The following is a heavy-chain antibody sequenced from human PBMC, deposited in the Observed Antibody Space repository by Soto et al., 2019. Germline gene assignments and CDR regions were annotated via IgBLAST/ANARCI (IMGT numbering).Heavy chain of an antibody. CDR1: GGTFSSYA. Sequence: QVQQVQSGAEVKKPGSSVKVSCKASGGTFSSYAISWVRQAPGQGLEWMGGIIPTFGTANYAQKFQGRVTITADKSTSTAYMELSSLRSEDTALYYCVRGRYDILTGYSRSYYYGMDVWGQGTTVTVSS. CDR3: VRGRYDILTGYSRSYYYGMDV. J-gene: IGHJ6*02. V-gene: IGHV1-69*06. CDR2: IIPTFGTA. D-gene: IGHD3-9*01.